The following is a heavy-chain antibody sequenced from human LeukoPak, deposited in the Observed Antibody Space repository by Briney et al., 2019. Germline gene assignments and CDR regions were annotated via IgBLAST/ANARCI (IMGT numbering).Heavy chain of an antibody. CDR3: AKDRGSMVLPAFDI. Sequence: GRSLRLSCAASGFTFDDYAMHWVRQAPGKGLEWVSGISWNSGSIGYADSVKGRFTISRDNAKNSLYLQMNSLRAEDTALYYCAKDRGSMVLPAFDIWGQGTMVTVSS. CDR2: ISWNSGSI. CDR1: GFTFDDYA. V-gene: IGHV3-9*01. J-gene: IGHJ3*02. D-gene: IGHD2-8*01.